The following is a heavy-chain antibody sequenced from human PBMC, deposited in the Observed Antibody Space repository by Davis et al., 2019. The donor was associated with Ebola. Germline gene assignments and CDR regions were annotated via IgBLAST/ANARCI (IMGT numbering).Heavy chain of an antibody. D-gene: IGHD6-6*01. J-gene: IGHJ3*02. Sequence: MPSETLSLTCTVPGGSISSYYWSWIRQPPGKGLEWIGYIYYSGSTNYNPSLKSRVTISVDTSKNQFSLKLSSVTAADTAVYYCARADDSSSSDAFDIWGQGTMVTVSS. CDR3: ARADDSSSSDAFDI. CDR1: GGSISSYY. V-gene: IGHV4-59*01. CDR2: IYYSGST.